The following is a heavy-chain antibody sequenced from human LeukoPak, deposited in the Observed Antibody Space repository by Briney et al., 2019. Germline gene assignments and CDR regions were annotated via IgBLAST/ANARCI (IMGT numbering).Heavy chain of an antibody. J-gene: IGHJ4*02. CDR2: INPNSGGT. CDR1: GYTFTGYY. V-gene: IGHV1-2*02. Sequence: ASVNVSCKASGYTFTGYYMHWVRQAPGQGLEWMGWINPNSGGTNYAQNFQGRVTMTRDTSITTAYMELSRLTSDDTAVYYCARTVPGFDYWGQGTLVTVSS. CDR3: ARTVPGFDY.